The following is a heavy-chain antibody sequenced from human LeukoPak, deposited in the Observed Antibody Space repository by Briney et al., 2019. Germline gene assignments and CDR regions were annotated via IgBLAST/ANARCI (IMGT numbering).Heavy chain of an antibody. CDR3: ARGHDYGSGSL. D-gene: IGHD3-10*01. Sequence: PSETLSLTCTVSGGSISSSSYYWGWIRQPPGKGLEWIVSIYYRGSTYYNPSLNSRVTISVDTPKNQFSPKLSSVTDADTAVYYCARGHDYGSGSLWGQGTMVTVSS. V-gene: IGHV4-39*01. CDR2: IYYRGST. J-gene: IGHJ3*01. CDR1: GGSISSSSYY.